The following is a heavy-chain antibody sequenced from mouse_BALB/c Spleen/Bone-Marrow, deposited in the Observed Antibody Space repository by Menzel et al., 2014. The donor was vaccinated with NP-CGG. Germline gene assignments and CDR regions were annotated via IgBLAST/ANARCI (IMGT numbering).Heavy chain of an antibody. CDR2: SRNRRNDYTT. CDR3: ARDAGRGNFDY. Sequence: EVKVVESGGGLVQPGGSLRLSYATSGFTFSDFYMEWVRQPPGKRLEWIAASRNRRNDYTTEYSASAKGWFIVSRDTSQSILYLQMNALRAEDTAIYYCARDAGRGNFDYWGQGTTLTVSS. CDR1: GFTFSDFY. D-gene: IGHD4-1*01. J-gene: IGHJ2*01. V-gene: IGHV7-1*02.